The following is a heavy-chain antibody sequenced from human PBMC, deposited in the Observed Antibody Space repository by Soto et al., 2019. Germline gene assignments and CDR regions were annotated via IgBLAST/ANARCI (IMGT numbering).Heavy chain of an antibody. CDR1: GGSISSGGYF. CDR3: ARVGGTYYDYVWGSYRGPRVSYDY. V-gene: IGHV4-31*03. D-gene: IGHD3-16*02. Sequence: SETLSLTCTVSGGSISSGGYFWSWVRQHPGKGLEWIGNIYYSGRTYYNPSLKSRVTVSVDTSKNQFSLKLSSVTAADTAVYYCARVGGTYYDYVWGSYRGPRVSYDYWGQGTLVTVSS. J-gene: IGHJ4*02. CDR2: IYYSGRT.